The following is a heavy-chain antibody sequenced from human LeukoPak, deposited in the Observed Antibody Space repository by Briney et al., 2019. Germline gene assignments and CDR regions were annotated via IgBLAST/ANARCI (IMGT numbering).Heavy chain of an antibody. J-gene: IGHJ6*02. D-gene: IGHD2-2*01. CDR2: IYHSGST. CDR1: GGSISSGGYS. V-gene: IGHV4-30-2*01. Sequence: SQTLSLTCAVSGGSISSGGYSWSWIRQPPGTGLEWIGYIYHSGSTYYNPSLKSRVTISVDRSKNQFSLKLSSVTAADTAVYYCARSPRVPAAPYYYYGMDVWGQGTTVTVSS. CDR3: ARSPRVPAAPYYYYGMDV.